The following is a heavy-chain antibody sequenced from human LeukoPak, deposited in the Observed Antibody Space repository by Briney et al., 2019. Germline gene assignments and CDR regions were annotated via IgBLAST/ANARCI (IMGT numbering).Heavy chain of an antibody. CDR1: GFTFSSYA. Sequence: GGSLRLSCAASGFTFSSYAMRWLRQAPGKGLEGVSDISGSDGSTYYADSVKGRFTISRDNSKNTLYLQMNSLRAEDTAVYYCATSYYYDSSGYYFAPFDYWGQGTLVTVSS. CDR3: ATSYYYDSSGYYFAPFDY. D-gene: IGHD3-22*01. CDR2: ISGSDGST. J-gene: IGHJ4*02. V-gene: IGHV3-23*01.